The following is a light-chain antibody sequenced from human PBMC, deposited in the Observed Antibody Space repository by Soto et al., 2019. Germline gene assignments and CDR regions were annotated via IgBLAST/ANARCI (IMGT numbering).Light chain of an antibody. J-gene: IGLJ2*01. V-gene: IGLV1-44*01. Sequence: QLVLTQPPSASGTPGQRVTISCSGRSSNIGANPVNWYQQLPGMAPTVLIYSNDQRPSGVPDRFSGYKSGTSASLAISGLQSDDEADYYCATWDYSVYGPVFGGGTKLTVL. CDR3: ATWDYSVYGPV. CDR2: SND. CDR1: SSNIGANP.